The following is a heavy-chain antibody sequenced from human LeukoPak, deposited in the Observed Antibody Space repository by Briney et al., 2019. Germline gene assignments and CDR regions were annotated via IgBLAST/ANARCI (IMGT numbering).Heavy chain of an antibody. CDR1: GFTFDDYA. CDR2: ISWNSGSI. D-gene: IGHD3-22*01. CDR3: AKDSYYDSSGYYSRRGFDY. V-gene: IGHV3-9*01. J-gene: IGHJ4*02. Sequence: GRSLRLSCAASGFTFDDYAMHWVRQAPGKGLEWVSGISWNSGSIGYADSVKGRFTISRDNAKNSLYLQMNSLRAEDTALYYCAKDSYYDSSGYYSRRGFDYWGQGTLVTVSS.